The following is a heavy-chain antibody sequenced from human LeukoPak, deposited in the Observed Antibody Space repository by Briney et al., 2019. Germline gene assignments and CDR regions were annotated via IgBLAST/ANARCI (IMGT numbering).Heavy chain of an antibody. J-gene: IGHJ3*02. Sequence: ASVKVSCKASGYTFTSYYMHWVRQAPGQGLEWMGIINPSGGSTSYAQKFQGRVTMTRDTSTSTVYMELSSLRSEDTAVYYCARKYYYDSSGIGGFDIWGQGTMVTVSS. V-gene: IGHV1-46*01. CDR2: INPSGGST. CDR3: ARKYYYDSSGIGGFDI. D-gene: IGHD3-22*01. CDR1: GYTFTSYY.